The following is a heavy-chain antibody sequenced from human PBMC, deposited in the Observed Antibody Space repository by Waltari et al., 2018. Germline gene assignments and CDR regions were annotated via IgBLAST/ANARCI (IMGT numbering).Heavy chain of an antibody. D-gene: IGHD3-10*02. CDR1: GGSISSGGYY. Sequence: QVQLQESGPGLVKPSQTLSLTCTVSGGSISSGGYYWSWIRQHPGKGLEWIGYIYYSGSTYYNPSLKSLVTISVDTSKNQFSLKLSCVTAAATAVYYCARNGRVKNWFDPWGQGTLVTVSS. CDR3: ARNGRVKNWFDP. J-gene: IGHJ5*02. V-gene: IGHV4-31*01. CDR2: IYYSGST.